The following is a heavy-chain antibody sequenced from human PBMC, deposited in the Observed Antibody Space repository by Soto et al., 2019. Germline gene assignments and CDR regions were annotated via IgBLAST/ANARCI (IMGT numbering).Heavy chain of an antibody. V-gene: IGHV6-1*01. CDR2: TYYRSKWYN. CDR3: ARGRWYTFDY. Sequence: PSQTLSLTCAVSGDSVSSNNITWNWLWQSPWRGLEWPGRTYYRSKWYNEYAVSVRSRITINLDKPKTQFPLQLNSVTPEDTAGYYCARGRWYTFDYCGQGPQVTF. D-gene: IGHD2-15*01. J-gene: IGHJ4*02. CDR1: GDSVSSNNIT.